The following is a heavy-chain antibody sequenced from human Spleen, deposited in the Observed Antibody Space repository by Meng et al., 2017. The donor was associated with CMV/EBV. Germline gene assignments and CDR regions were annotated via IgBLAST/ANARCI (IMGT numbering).Heavy chain of an antibody. CDR1: GYTLKNYY. CDR2: INPNTGVA. V-gene: IGHV1-2*06. Sequence: QVQLVQSGTEVKKPGASVRVHCKASGYTLKNYYLHWVRQAPGQGLEWMGRINPNTGVANYAQKFQGRVTMTRDTSINTAYMEVTRLRSDDTAVYFCARDASFGGNWFDPWGQGTLVTVSS. D-gene: IGHD3-10*01. J-gene: IGHJ5*02. CDR3: ARDASFGGNWFDP.